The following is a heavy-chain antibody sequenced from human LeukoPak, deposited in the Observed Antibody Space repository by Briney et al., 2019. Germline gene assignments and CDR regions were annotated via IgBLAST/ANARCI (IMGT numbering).Heavy chain of an antibody. Sequence: GASVKVSCKASGGTFSSYAISWVRQAPGQGLEWMGGIIPIFGTANYAQKFQGRVTITADESTSTAYMELSSLRSEDTAVYYCASPINPLWFGELLYSYWGQGTLVTVSS. CDR1: GGTFSSYA. D-gene: IGHD3-10*01. V-gene: IGHV1-69*13. CDR2: IIPIFGTA. J-gene: IGHJ4*02. CDR3: ASPINPLWFGELLYSY.